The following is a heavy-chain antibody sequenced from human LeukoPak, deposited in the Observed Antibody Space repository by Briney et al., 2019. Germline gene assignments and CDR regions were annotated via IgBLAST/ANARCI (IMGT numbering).Heavy chain of an antibody. J-gene: IGHJ6*03. Sequence: GGSLRLSCAASGFTFITYSMTWVRQAPGRGLEWVSAITGSGAFTDYADSVKGRFTISRDNPKNTLYLQMNSLRAEDTAVYYCAKDTAMVRYYYYYMDVWGKGTTVTVSS. V-gene: IGHV3-23*01. D-gene: IGHD5-18*01. CDR3: AKDTAMVRYYYYYMDV. CDR1: GFTFITYS. CDR2: ITGSGAFT.